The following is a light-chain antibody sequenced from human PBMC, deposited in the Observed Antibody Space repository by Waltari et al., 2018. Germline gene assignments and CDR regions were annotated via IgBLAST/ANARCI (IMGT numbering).Light chain of an antibody. Sequence: EIVLTQSPGTLSLSPGERATLSCRASQSVSNNYLAWYQQKPGQAPRLLIYGASSRATGIPDRFSGSGSGTDFTLTISRLEPDDFTVYYCQQYGSTPITFGQGTRLEI. V-gene: IGKV3-20*01. CDR3: QQYGSTPIT. CDR1: QSVSNNY. J-gene: IGKJ5*01. CDR2: GAS.